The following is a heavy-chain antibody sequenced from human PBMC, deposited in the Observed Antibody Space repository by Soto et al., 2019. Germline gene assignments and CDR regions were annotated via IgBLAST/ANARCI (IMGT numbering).Heavy chain of an antibody. V-gene: IGHV3-15*01. Sequence: GGSLRLSCAASGFSFPNAWMTWVRQAPGKGLEWVGRVTTKIDGGTTDYAAPVKGRFTISRDDSKNTLYLQMNSLKTEDTAVYYCTEKXYYDILTDYYYYYGMDVWGQGTTVTVSS. CDR1: GFSFPNAW. CDR3: TEKXYYDILTDYYYYYGMDV. D-gene: IGHD3-9*01. CDR2: VTTKIDGGTT. J-gene: IGHJ6*02.